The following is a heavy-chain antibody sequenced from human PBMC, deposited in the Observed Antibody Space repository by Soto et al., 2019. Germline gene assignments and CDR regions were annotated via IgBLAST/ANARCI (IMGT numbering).Heavy chain of an antibody. J-gene: IGHJ5*02. D-gene: IGHD3-22*01. V-gene: IGHV4-38-2*01. CDR1: GYSISSGYY. CDR3: ARVNYYDSSGYYYRGWFDP. CDR2: IYHSGSS. Sequence: SETLSLTCAVSGYSISSGYYWGWIRQPPGKGLEWIGSIYHSGSSYYNPSLKSPVTISVDTSNNQFSLKLSSVTAADTAVYYCARVNYYDSSGYYYRGWFDPWGQGTLVTVSS.